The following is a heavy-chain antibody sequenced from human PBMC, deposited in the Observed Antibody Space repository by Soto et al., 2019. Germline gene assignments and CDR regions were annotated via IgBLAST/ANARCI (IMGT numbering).Heavy chain of an antibody. CDR3: ARYSGYDYNWFDP. V-gene: IGHV4-59*01. CDR2: IYYSGST. Sequence: QVQLQESGPGLVKPSETLSLTCTVSGGSISSYYWSWIRQPPGKGLEWIGYIYYSGSTNYNPSLKSRVTISVDTSKNQFSLKLSSVTAADTAVYYCARYSGYDYNWFDPWGQGTLVTVSS. CDR1: GGSISSYY. D-gene: IGHD5-12*01. J-gene: IGHJ5*02.